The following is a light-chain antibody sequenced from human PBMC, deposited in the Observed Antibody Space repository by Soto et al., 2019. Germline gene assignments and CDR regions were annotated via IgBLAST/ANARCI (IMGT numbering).Light chain of an antibody. CDR3: QHYGDSPRR. CDR2: GAS. J-gene: IGKJ1*01. Sequence: EIVLTQSPGTLSLSPGDRATLSCRASQSVSSNYLAWYQQKPGQAPRLLIYGASSRATGVPDRFTGSWSGTDFHLTISRLEPEDFVMYYCQHYGDSPRRFGQGTKVEI. V-gene: IGKV3-20*01. CDR1: QSVSSNY.